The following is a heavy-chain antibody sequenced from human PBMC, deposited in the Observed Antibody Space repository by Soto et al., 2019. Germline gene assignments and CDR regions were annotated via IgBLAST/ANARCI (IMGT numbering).Heavy chain of an antibody. V-gene: IGHV1-69*01. CDR3: ARIKWPLVWFGELLPTSGLDV. J-gene: IGHJ6*02. CDR2: IIPIFEAP. D-gene: IGHD3-10*01. Sequence: QVQLVQSGSEVKKPGSSVKVSCKASGGTFSSYPISWVRQAPGQGLEWMGGIIPIFEAPNYAQKFXXXLTXXXXXXXXXXXXXXXXXXXXXXXXYXCARIKWPLVWFGELLPTSGLDVWGQXTT. CDR1: GGTFSSYP.